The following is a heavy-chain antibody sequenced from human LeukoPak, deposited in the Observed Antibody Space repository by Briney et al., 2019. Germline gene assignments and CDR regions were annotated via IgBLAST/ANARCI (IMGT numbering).Heavy chain of an antibody. D-gene: IGHD5-18*01. CDR1: GGSFSGYY. V-gene: IGHV4-34*01. CDR2: VNHSGST. Sequence: SETLSLTCAVYGGSFSGYYWSWIRQPPGKGLEWIGEVNHSGSTNYNPSLKSRVTISVDTSKNQFSLKLSPVTAADTAVYYCARGYGSYGYGYFDYWGQGTLVTVSS. J-gene: IGHJ4*02. CDR3: ARGYGSYGYGYFDY.